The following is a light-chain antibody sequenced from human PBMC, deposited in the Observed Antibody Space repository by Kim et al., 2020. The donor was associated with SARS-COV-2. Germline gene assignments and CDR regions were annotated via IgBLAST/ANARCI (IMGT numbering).Light chain of an antibody. Sequence: SLSPGERATLSCRASQSVSSSYLAWYQQKPGQAPRLLIYGASSRATGIPDRFSGSGSGTDFTLTISRLEPEDSAVYYCQQYGSSRSFGQGTKLEI. CDR1: QSVSSSY. CDR2: GAS. CDR3: QQYGSSRS. J-gene: IGKJ2*03. V-gene: IGKV3-20*01.